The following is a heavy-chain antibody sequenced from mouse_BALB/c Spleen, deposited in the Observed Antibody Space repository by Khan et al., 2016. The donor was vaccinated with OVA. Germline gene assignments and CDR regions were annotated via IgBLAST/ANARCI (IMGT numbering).Heavy chain of an antibody. D-gene: IGHD2-12*01. V-gene: IGHV9-4*02. CDR3: ERGGASYYKNDGGAMDY. Sequence: QIQLVQSGPELKRPGETVRISCKASGYTFTNAGMQWVQKMPGKGLKWIGWINTHSGVPKYAEAFKGRFAFSLDTSATTAYLQITNLKNEDTATYFCERGGASYYKNDGGAMDYWGQGTSVTVSA. CDR2: INTHSGVP. CDR1: GYTFTNAG. J-gene: IGHJ4*01.